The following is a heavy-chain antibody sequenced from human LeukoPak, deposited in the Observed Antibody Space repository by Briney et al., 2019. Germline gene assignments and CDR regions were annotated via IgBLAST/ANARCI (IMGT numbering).Heavy chain of an antibody. D-gene: IGHD3-22*01. Sequence: ASVTVSCKASGGTFSSYAISWVRQAPGQGLEWMGGIIPIFGTANYAQKFQGRVTITADKSTSTAYMELSSLRSEDTAVYYCARHRLPRVYYDSSGYYHAAFDIWGQGTMVTVSS. CDR2: IIPIFGTA. J-gene: IGHJ3*02. V-gene: IGHV1-69*06. CDR1: GGTFSSYA. CDR3: ARHRLPRVYYDSSGYYHAAFDI.